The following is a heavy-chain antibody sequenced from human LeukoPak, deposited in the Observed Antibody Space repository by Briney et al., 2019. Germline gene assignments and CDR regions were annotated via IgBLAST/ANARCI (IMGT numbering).Heavy chain of an antibody. Sequence: GVSLKISCKGSGYGFTSYWIGWVRPMPGKGLEWMGIIYPGDSDTRYSPSFQGQVTIAADKSITTAYLQWSTLKASDTAMYYCARLEGQGCSSTSCYSYYFHYWRQGTLVTVRS. CDR3: ARLEGQGCSSTSCYSYYFHY. CDR1: GYGFTSYW. CDR2: IYPGDSDT. J-gene: IGHJ4*02. D-gene: IGHD2-2*01. V-gene: IGHV5-51*01.